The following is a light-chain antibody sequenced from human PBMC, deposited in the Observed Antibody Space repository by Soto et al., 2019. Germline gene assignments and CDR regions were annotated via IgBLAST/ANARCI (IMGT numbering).Light chain of an antibody. V-gene: IGKV1-39*01. CDR1: QTITTF. Sequence: DIHITQSPSSLSASVGDRVTITSRASQTITTFLNWYQHKPGKAPKLLIYAASSLQSGVPSRFGGSGSGTDFTLTISTLQPEDFATYYCHLTFSTRSWTFGQGTKVDIK. CDR3: HLTFSTRSWT. CDR2: AAS. J-gene: IGKJ1*01.